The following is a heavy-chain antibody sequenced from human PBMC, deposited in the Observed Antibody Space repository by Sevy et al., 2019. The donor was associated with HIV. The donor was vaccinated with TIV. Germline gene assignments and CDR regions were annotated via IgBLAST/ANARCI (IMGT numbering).Heavy chain of an antibody. CDR1: GFTFSSYG. CDR3: AKEVIGGYYYYGMDV. D-gene: IGHD3-10*01. Sequence: GGSLRLSCAASGFTFSSYGMHWVRQAPGKGLEWVAVISYDGSNKYYADSVKGRFTISRDNSKNTLYLQMNSLRAEDTAVYYCAKEVIGGYYYYGMDVWGQGTTVTVSS. V-gene: IGHV3-30*18. CDR2: ISYDGSNK. J-gene: IGHJ6*02.